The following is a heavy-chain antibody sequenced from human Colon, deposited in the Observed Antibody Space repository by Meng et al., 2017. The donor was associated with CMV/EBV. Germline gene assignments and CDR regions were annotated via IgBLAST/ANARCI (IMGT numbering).Heavy chain of an antibody. Sequence: SETLSLTCSVSGDSIGSSDYYWGWIRQSPGKGLEWIGTVYYGGSTYYNPSLKSRVTISLDTSRTQFSLKLSSVSAADTAVYYCARLVRKYCSSTSCYATYYYYGMDVWGQGTTVTVSS. CDR2: VYYGGST. J-gene: IGHJ6*02. CDR3: ARLVRKYCSSTSCYATYYYYGMDV. D-gene: IGHD2-2*01. CDR1: GDSIGSSDYY. V-gene: IGHV4-39*07.